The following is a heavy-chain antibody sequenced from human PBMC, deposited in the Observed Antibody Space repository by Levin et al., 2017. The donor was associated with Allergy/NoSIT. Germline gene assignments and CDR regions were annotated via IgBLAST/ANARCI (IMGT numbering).Heavy chain of an antibody. Sequence: GGSLRLSCKGSGYTFIKYWITWVRQMPGRGLEWMGRIDPRDSYTNYSPSFEGHVTISADNSVNTAFLQWNSLKASDTAVYYCAKNAAFCTTSSCPDDSWGQGTLVIVSS. D-gene: IGHD2-2*01. CDR2: IDPRDSYT. J-gene: IGHJ4*02. CDR1: GYTFIKYW. CDR3: AKNAAFCTTSSCPDDS. V-gene: IGHV5-10-1*01.